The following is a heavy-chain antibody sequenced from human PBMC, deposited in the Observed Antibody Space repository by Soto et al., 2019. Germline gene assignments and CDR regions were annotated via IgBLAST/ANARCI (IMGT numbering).Heavy chain of an antibody. D-gene: IGHD3-22*01. V-gene: IGHV4-61*01. CDR2: IYYSGST. J-gene: IGHJ3*02. CDR3: ARDFRYYDSSGYGAFDI. CDR1: GGSVSSGSYY. Sequence: PWETLSLTCTVSGGSVSSGSYYWSWIRQPPGKGLEWIGYIYYSGSTNYNPSLKSRVTISVDTSKNQFSLKLSSVTAADTAVYYCARDFRYYDSSGYGAFDIWGQGTMVTVSS.